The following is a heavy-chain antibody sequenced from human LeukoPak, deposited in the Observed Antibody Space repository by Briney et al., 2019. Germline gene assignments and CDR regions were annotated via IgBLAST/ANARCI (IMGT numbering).Heavy chain of an antibody. V-gene: IGHV1-2*02. Sequence: GASVKVSCKASGYTFTGYYMHWVRQAPGQGLGWMGWINPNSGGTNYAQKFQGRVTMTRDTSISTAYMELSRLRSDDTAVYYCARDPIDYYDSSGYWKSDNWFDPWGQGTLVTVSS. D-gene: IGHD3-22*01. CDR3: ARDPIDYYDSSGYWKSDNWFDP. CDR1: GYTFTGYY. CDR2: INPNSGGT. J-gene: IGHJ5*02.